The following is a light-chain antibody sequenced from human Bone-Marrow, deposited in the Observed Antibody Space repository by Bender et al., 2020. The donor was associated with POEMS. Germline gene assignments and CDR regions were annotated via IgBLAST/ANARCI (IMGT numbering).Light chain of an antibody. V-gene: IGLV2-8*01. CDR3: SSYAGSKNYM. Sequence: QSALTQPPSASGSPGQSVTISCTGTSSDVGAYTHVSWYQQHPGKAPKLMIYEVSTRPSGVPDRFSGSTSGNTASLTVSGLQPEDEAEYYCSSYAGSKNYMFGTGTKVTVL. J-gene: IGLJ1*01. CDR2: EVS. CDR1: SSDVGAYTH.